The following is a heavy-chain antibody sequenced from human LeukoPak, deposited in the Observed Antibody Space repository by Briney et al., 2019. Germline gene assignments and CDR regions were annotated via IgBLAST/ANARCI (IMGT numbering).Heavy chain of an antibody. CDR2: ISSSSRSK. CDR3: ASQSSGSSTRAPDF. J-gene: IGHJ4*02. D-gene: IGHD1-26*01. V-gene: IGHV3-48*04. Sequence: PGGSLRLSCETSGVTFSSFSLNWVRQAPGKGLEWLSYISSSSRSKYYADSVKGRFIVSRDNAKNSLYLQMDSLGAEDTALYYCASQSSGSSTRAPDFWGQGTLVTVSS. CDR1: GVTFSSFS.